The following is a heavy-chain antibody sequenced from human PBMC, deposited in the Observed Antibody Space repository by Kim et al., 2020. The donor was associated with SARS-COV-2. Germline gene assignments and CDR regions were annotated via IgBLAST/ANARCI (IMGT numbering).Heavy chain of an antibody. D-gene: IGHD3-22*01. J-gene: IGHJ4*02. Sequence: ADSVKGRFTSSRDNAKNTLYLKMNSLRAEDTAVYYCARDYYDSSGYYPDYWGQGTLVTVSS. CDR3: ARDYYDSSGYYPDY. V-gene: IGHV3-74*01.